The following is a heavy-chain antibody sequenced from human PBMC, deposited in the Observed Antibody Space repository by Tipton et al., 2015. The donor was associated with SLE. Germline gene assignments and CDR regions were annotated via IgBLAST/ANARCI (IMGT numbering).Heavy chain of an antibody. CDR1: GFSVSSYW. CDR3: ARGTVYDDMHWHFVL. CDR2: VNSDGTVA. J-gene: IGHJ2*01. D-gene: IGHD5/OR15-5a*01. V-gene: IGHV3-74*01. Sequence: SLRLSCAASGFSVSSYWMHWVRQAPGKGLVWVSRVNSDGTVATYADSVKGRFTISRDNAKNTLYLQMNSLRAEDTAVYYCARGTVYDDMHWHFVLWGPGTLVTVSS.